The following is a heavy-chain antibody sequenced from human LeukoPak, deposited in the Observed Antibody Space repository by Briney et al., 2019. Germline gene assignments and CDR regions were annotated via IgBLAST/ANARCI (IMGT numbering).Heavy chain of an antibody. Sequence: GGSLRLSCVASGFPFNKFLMHWVRHAPGKGLVWVSRITSDGRSTDYVDSVKGRFTISRDNAKNTLYLQVNSLRVEDTAVYYCVRDLGGYWGQGTLVTVSS. CDR3: VRDLGGY. CDR2: ITSDGRST. V-gene: IGHV3-74*01. D-gene: IGHD3-16*01. J-gene: IGHJ4*02. CDR1: GFPFNKFL.